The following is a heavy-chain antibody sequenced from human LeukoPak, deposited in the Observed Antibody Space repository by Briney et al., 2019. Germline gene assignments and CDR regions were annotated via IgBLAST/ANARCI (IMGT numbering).Heavy chain of an antibody. D-gene: IGHD4-17*01. CDR2: LVDTGST. V-gene: IGHV3-23*01. J-gene: IGHJ3*02. Sequence: PGRSLRLSCAASGFTLSRYAMSWVRQAPGKGLEWVSALVDTGSTYYIDSVKGRFTISRDNSKNALFLQMNSLRAEDTAVYFCAKDDVTGFGDYDAFDIWGQGTLVTVSS. CDR3: AKDDVTGFGDYDAFDI. CDR1: GFTLSRYA.